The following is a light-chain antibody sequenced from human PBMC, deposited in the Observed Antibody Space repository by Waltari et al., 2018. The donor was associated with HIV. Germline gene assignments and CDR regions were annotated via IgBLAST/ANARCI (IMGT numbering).Light chain of an antibody. CDR2: DAS. CDR3: QQYNNWPPRDT. J-gene: IGKJ2*01. Sequence: EILMTQSPATLSVSPGERATLYCRASQSVSSNLAWYQQEPGQAPRLLVYDASTRATGIPARFSGSGSGTEFTLTISSLQSEDFAVYYCQQYNNWPPRDTFGQGTKLEIK. CDR1: QSVSSN. V-gene: IGKV3-15*01.